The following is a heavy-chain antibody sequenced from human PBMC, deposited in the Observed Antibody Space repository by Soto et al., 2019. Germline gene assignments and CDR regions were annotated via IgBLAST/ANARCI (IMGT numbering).Heavy chain of an antibody. J-gene: IGHJ4*02. V-gene: IGHV3-30*18. D-gene: IGHD5-18*01. Sequence: HVQLVESGGGVVQPGRSLRLSCAVSGVNFSSYVMHWVRQAPGKGLVWVAVISYDGSHKASADSVKGRFSITRDNSKNTVFLQMNLLRVEDRAVYYCAKDMVKTISSAANWGQGTLVTVYS. CDR1: GVNFSSYV. CDR2: ISYDGSHK. CDR3: AKDMVKTISSAAN.